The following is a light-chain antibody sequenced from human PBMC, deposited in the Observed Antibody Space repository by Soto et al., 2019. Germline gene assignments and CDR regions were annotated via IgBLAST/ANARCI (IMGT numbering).Light chain of an antibody. CDR2: EVS. V-gene: IGLV2-14*01. J-gene: IGLJ1*01. CDR1: SSDVGGYNY. Sequence: QSALTQPASVSGSPGQSITISCTGTSSDVGGYNYVSWYQQHPGKAPKLMIYEVSNRPSGVSNRFSGSKSGNTASLTISGLQAEDVADYYCSSYTSSSIDYFFGTGTKLTVL. CDR3: SSYTSSSIDYF.